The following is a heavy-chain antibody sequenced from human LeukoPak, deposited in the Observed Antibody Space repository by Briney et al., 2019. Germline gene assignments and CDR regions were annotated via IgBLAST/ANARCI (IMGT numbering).Heavy chain of an antibody. V-gene: IGHV4-34*01. CDR1: GGSFSGYY. CDR2: INHSGST. CDR3: ARVAGKLLARKYTYSSSSNYFDY. Sequence: SETLSLTCAVYGGSFSGYYWSWIRQPPGKGLEWIGEINHSGSTNYNPSLKSRVTISVDTSKNQFSLKLSSVTAADTAVYYCARVAGKLLARKYTYSSSSNYFDYWGQGTLVTVSS. J-gene: IGHJ4*02. D-gene: IGHD6-6*01.